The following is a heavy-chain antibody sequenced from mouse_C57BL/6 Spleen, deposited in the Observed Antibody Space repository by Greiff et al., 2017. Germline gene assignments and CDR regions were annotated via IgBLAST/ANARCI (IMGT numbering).Heavy chain of an antibody. CDR1: GYTFTSYW. J-gene: IGHJ4*01. CDR3: ARDDGPYAMDY. Sequence: QVQLQQPGAELVRPGSSVKLSCKASGYTFTSYWMHWVKQRPIQGLEWIGNIDPSDSETHYNQKFKDKATLTVDKSSSTAYMQLSRLTSDDSAVYYCARDDGPYAMDYWGQGTSVTVSS. CDR2: IDPSDSET. V-gene: IGHV1-52*01. D-gene: IGHD2-3*01.